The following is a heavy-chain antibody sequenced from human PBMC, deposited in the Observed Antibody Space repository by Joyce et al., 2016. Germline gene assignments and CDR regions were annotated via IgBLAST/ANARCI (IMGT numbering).Heavy chain of an antibody. Sequence: QVQLVESGGGVVQPGRSLSLSCAASGLTLSNYGVHWVRQAPGKGLEWVAFISYDGIYKYYADSVKGRFTISRDNSKNTVFLEMNSLRTEDTAVYYCAKILTATYSSGWFLDYWGQGTLVTVSS. CDR1: GLTLSNYG. CDR2: ISYDGIYK. D-gene: IGHD6-25*01. CDR3: AKILTATYSSGWFLDY. V-gene: IGHV3-30*18. J-gene: IGHJ4*02.